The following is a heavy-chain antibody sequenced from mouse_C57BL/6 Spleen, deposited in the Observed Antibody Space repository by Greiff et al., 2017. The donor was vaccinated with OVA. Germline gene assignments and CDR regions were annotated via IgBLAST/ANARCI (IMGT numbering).Heavy chain of an antibody. Sequence: QVQLQQSGAELVRPGASVTLSCKASGYTFTDYEMHWVKQTPVHGLEWIGAIDPETGGTAYNQKFKGKAILTADKSSSTAYMELRSLTSEDSAVYYCTRSYGNYAWFAYWGQGTLVTVSA. J-gene: IGHJ3*01. CDR3: TRSYGNYAWFAY. D-gene: IGHD2-10*02. CDR2: IDPETGGT. V-gene: IGHV1-15*01. CDR1: GYTFTDYE.